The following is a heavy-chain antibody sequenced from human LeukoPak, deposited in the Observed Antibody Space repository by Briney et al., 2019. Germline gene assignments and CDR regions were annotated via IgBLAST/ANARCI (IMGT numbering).Heavy chain of an antibody. V-gene: IGHV3-23*01. D-gene: IGHD6-19*01. CDR2: ISGSGGST. CDR1: GFSFSSYA. CDR3: AKNRGSSGWWDFDY. J-gene: IGHJ4*02. Sequence: PGESLRLFCAASGFSFSSYAMSWVRQAPGKGREWVSTISGSGGSTYFADSVKGRFTISRDNSRNTLYLQMNSLRAEDTAVYYCAKNRGSSGWWDFDYWGQGTLVTVSS.